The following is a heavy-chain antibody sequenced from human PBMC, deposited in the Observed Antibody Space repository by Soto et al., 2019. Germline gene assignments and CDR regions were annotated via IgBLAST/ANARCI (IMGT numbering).Heavy chain of an antibody. J-gene: IGHJ4*02. CDR2: ISYDGSNK. V-gene: IGHV3-30*03. CDR1: GFTFSSYG. Sequence: GGSLRLSCAASGFTFSSYGMHWVRQAPGKGLEWVAVISYDGSNKYYADSVKGRFTISRDNSKNTLYLQMNSLRAEDTAVYYFVLLYSSSWYSLLNSIIDYWGQGTLVTVSS. CDR3: VLLYSSSWYSLLNSIIDY. D-gene: IGHD6-13*01.